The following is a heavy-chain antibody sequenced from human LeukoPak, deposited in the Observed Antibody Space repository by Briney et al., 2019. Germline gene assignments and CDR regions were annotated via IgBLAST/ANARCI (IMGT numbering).Heavy chain of an antibody. J-gene: IGHJ4*02. Sequence: PGRSLRLSCAASGFTFSSYGMHWVRQAPGKGLEWVAVISYDGSNKYYADSVKGRFTISRDNSKNTLYLQTNSLRAEDTAVYYCAKNYALRALDYWGQGTLVTVSS. D-gene: IGHD2-2*01. CDR1: GFTFSSYG. CDR2: ISYDGSNK. CDR3: AKNYALRALDY. V-gene: IGHV3-30*18.